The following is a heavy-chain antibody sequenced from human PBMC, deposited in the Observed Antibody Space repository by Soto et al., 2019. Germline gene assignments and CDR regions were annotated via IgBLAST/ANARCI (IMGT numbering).Heavy chain of an antibody. Sequence: GGSLRLSCAASGFTFSSYGMHWVRQAPGKGLEWVAAISYDGSNKYYADSVKGRFTISRDNSKNTLYLQMNSLRAEDTAVYYCAKDQGYSSSWYVSRGMDVWGQGTTVTVS. CDR3: AKDQGYSSSWYVSRGMDV. V-gene: IGHV3-30*18. D-gene: IGHD6-13*01. CDR1: GFTFSSYG. CDR2: ISYDGSNK. J-gene: IGHJ6*02.